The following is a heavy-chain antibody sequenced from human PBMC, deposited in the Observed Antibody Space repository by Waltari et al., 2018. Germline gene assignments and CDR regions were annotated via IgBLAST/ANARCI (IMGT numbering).Heavy chain of an antibody. CDR1: GFTFSSYS. Sequence: EVQLVESGGGLVQPGGSLSLSCAASGFTFSSYSMTWVRQAPGKGLEWVSYISSSSSTIYYADSVKGRFTISRDNAKNSLYLQMNSLRAEDTAVYYCARVNSGYDLDYWGQGTLVTVSS. CDR3: ARVNSGYDLDY. CDR2: ISSSSSTI. J-gene: IGHJ4*02. V-gene: IGHV3-48*01. D-gene: IGHD5-12*01.